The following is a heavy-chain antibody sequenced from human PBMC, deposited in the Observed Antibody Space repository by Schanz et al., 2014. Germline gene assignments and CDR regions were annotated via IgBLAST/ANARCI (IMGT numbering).Heavy chain of an antibody. CDR2: ISAYTNNT. J-gene: IGHJ5*02. Sequence: QVHLVQSGAEVKKPGSSVKVSCKAPGGTFSSDTFSWVRQAPGQGLEWMGWISAYTNNTNYAQKVQGRVTMTTDTSTGTAYMELRSLRSDDTAVYYCARDRRRYCSTASCLHDNWFDPWGQGTLVIVSS. CDR1: GGTFSSDT. V-gene: IGHV1-18*01. D-gene: IGHD2-2*01. CDR3: ARDRRRYCSTASCLHDNWFDP.